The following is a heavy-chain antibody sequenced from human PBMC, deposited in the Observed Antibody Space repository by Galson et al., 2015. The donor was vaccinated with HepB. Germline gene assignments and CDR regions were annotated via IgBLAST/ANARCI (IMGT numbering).Heavy chain of an antibody. CDR2: IYHSGST. CDR1: GYSISSAYY. V-gene: IGHV4-38-2*01. CDR3: ARAPFTAFGVAPRITYSYYGMDV. D-gene: IGHD3-3*01. Sequence: ETLSLTCAVSGYSISSAYYWGWIRQPPGKGLEWIGSIYHSGSTYYNPSLKSRVTISIDASKKQFSLKLSSVTAADTAVYYCARAPFTAFGVAPRITYSYYGMDVWGQGTTVTVSS. J-gene: IGHJ6*02.